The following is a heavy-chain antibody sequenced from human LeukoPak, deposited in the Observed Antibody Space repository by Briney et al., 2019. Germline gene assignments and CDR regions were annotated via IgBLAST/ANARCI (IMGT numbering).Heavy chain of an antibody. V-gene: IGHV4-59*12. CDR1: GGSISSYY. Sequence: SETLSLTCTVSGGSISSYYWSWIRQPPGKGVEWIGYIYYSGSTNYNPSLKSRVTISVDTSKNQFSLKLSSVTAADTAVYYCARGNGWYYYYMDVWGKGTTVTVSS. D-gene: IGHD1-1*01. J-gene: IGHJ6*03. CDR2: IYYSGST. CDR3: ARGNGWYYYYMDV.